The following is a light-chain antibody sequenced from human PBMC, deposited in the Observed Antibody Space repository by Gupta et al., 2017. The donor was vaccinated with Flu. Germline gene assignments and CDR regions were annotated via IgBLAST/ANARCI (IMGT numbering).Light chain of an antibody. V-gene: IGLV3-21*02. Sequence: RARMNCEGDNIGSQSGHLYQQKPGPAPALVLFDDSARPSGIAERCSGSTSGNTATLTITRXEXGDEADXYCQVYNYSSDNTIYVFGTGTKVTVL. CDR2: DDS. CDR3: QVYNYSSDNTIYV. J-gene: IGLJ1*01. CDR1: NIGSQS.